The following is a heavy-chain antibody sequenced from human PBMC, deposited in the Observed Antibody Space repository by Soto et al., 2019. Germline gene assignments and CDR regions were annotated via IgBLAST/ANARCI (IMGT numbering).Heavy chain of an antibody. J-gene: IGHJ5*02. Sequence: ASVKVSCKASGGTFSNYAISWVRQAPGQGLEWMGGIIPIFGTANYAQKFQGRVTITADESTSTAYMELSSLRSEDTAIYYCAVGSVDIVPTGMKPFDPWGQGTLVTVS. D-gene: IGHD5-12*01. V-gene: IGHV1-69*13. CDR1: GGTFSNYA. CDR3: AVGSVDIVPTGMKPFDP. CDR2: IIPIFGTA.